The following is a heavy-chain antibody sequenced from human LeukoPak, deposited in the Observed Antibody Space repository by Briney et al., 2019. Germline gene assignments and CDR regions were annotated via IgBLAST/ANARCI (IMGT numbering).Heavy chain of an antibody. V-gene: IGHV3-30*04. J-gene: IGHJ4*02. Sequence: PGRSLRLSSAASGFTFSSYAMHWVRQAPGKGLEWVAVISYDGSNKYYADSVKGRFTISRDNSKNTLYLQMNSLRAEDTAVYYCARSLLFRVGELSTAIDYWGQGTLITVSS. CDR2: ISYDGSNK. CDR1: GFTFSSYA. CDR3: ARSLLFRVGELSTAIDY. D-gene: IGHD3-10*01.